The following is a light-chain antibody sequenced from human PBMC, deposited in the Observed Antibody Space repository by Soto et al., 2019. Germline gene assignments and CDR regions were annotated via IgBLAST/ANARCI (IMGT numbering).Light chain of an antibody. CDR2: AAS. J-gene: IGKJ2*01. Sequence: DIQMTQSASSLSASVGDRVTITCRASQSISSNLNWHQQKPGKAPKVLIYAASSLQSGVPSRFSGSGSGTAFALTISSLQPEDFATYYCQQSYSIPYTFGQGTKLEIK. CDR3: QQSYSIPYT. V-gene: IGKV1-39*01. CDR1: QSISSN.